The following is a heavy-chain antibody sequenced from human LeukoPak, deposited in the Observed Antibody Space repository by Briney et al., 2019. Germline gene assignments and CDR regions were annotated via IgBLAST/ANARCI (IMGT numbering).Heavy chain of an antibody. J-gene: IGHJ4*02. CDR2: ISGSGGST. V-gene: IGHV3-23*01. CDR1: GFTFSSYG. D-gene: IGHD4-17*01. Sequence: GGSLRLSCAASGFTFSSYGMSWVRQAPGKGLEWVSAISGSGGSTYYADSVKGRFAISRDNSKNTLYLQMSSLRAEDTAVYYCAKARTTVMYYFDYWGQGTLVTVSS. CDR3: AKARTTVMYYFDY.